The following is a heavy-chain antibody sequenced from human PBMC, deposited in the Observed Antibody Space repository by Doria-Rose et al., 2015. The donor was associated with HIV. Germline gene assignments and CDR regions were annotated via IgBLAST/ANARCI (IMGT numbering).Heavy chain of an antibody. CDR1: GVSLSSPGMG. V-gene: IGHV2-26*01. CDR2: IFSDDER. Sequence: QITLKESGPVLVKPTETLTLTCTVSGVSLSSPGMGVSWIRQPPGKALEWLANIFSDDERSYKTSLKSRLTISRGTSKSLVVLIMTDMDPVDTATYYCARIKSSRWYHKYYFDFWGQGTLVIVSA. D-gene: IGHD6-13*01. CDR3: ARIKSSRWYHKYYFDF. J-gene: IGHJ4*02.